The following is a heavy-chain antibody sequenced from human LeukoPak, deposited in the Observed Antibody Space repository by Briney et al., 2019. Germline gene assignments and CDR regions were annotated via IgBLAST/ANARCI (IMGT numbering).Heavy chain of an antibody. Sequence: SGGSLTLSCAASGFTFSNYWMHWVRQAPGKGLVWISSISPDGTNTTYAYSVRGRFTISRDNAKNTLYLEMNSLTVADTAMYYCARDFQFYYGSGPNWLDPWGRGTLVSVSS. CDR2: ISPDGTNT. V-gene: IGHV3-74*01. CDR1: GFTFSNYW. J-gene: IGHJ5*02. D-gene: IGHD3-10*01. CDR3: ARDFQFYYGSGPNWLDP.